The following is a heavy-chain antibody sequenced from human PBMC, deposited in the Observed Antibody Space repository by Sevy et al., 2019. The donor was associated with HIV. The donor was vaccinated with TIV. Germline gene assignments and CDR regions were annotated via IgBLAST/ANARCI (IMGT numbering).Heavy chain of an antibody. V-gene: IGHV4-34*01. CDR1: GGSFSGHS. CDR2: INHSGAT. D-gene: IGHD3-3*01. CDR3: ARDVARFLEWYYSYYFDS. Sequence: SETLSLTCAVYGGSFSGHSWTWIRQAPGRGLEWIGSINHSGATKYNPSLKSRVTLSSDTSKNQVSLRLTSLTTADTAVYYCARDVARFLEWYYSYYFDSWCQGTRVTVSS. J-gene: IGHJ4*02.